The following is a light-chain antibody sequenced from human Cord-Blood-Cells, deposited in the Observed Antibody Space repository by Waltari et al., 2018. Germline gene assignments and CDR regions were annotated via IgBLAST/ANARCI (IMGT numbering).Light chain of an antibody. V-gene: IGLV1-44*01. CDR3: AAWDDSLNGYV. J-gene: IGLJ1*01. CDR2: SNN. CDR1: SSNIGSNT. Sequence: QSVLTQPPSASGTPGQRVTISCSGSSSNIGSNTVNWYQQLPGTAPKLRIYSNNQRPSGVPDRVTGSKSGTLASLAIRGLQSEDEADYYCAAWDDSLNGYVFGTGTKVTVL.